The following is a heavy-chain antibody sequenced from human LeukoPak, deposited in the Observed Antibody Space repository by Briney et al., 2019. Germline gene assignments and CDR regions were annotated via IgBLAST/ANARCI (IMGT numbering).Heavy chain of an antibody. V-gene: IGHV3-23*01. CDR3: AKAGFSGYPYYFDY. Sequence: GGSLRLSCGASGFTFSNYGMSWVRQAPGKGLEWVSAISGSGGSTYYADSVKARFTISRDNSKNTLYLQMNSLRAEDTAVYYCAKAGFSGYPYYFDYWGQGTLVTVSS. J-gene: IGHJ4*02. CDR1: GFTFSNYG. D-gene: IGHD3-22*01. CDR2: ISGSGGST.